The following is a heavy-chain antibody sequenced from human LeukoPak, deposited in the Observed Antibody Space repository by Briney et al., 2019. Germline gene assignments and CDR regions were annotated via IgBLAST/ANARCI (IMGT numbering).Heavy chain of an antibody. CDR1: GFTLSNYG. Sequence: GGSLRLSCAASGFTLSNYGIHWVRQAPGKGLDWVALIWYDGSNKFYADSVKGRFTISRDNSKNTLYLQMNSLRAEDTAVYYCARWRAGIAVAVDYWGQGTLVTVSS. V-gene: IGHV3-33*01. J-gene: IGHJ4*02. D-gene: IGHD6-19*01. CDR2: IWYDGSNK. CDR3: ARWRAGIAVAVDY.